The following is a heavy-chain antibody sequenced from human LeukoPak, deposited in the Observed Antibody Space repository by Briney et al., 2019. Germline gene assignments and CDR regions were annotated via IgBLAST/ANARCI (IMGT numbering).Heavy chain of an antibody. CDR1: GGSIKSHF. CDR3: ARARIAVTGTGINLDWFDP. J-gene: IGHJ5*02. D-gene: IGHD6-19*01. Sequence: SETLSLTCTVSGGSIKSHFWSWVRQPPGKRLEWIGYIFHSGSTNYNPSLKSRVTISVDTSKNQFSLKLSSVTAADTAVYYCARARIAVTGTGINLDWFDPWGQGTLVTVSS. V-gene: IGHV4-59*08. CDR2: IFHSGST.